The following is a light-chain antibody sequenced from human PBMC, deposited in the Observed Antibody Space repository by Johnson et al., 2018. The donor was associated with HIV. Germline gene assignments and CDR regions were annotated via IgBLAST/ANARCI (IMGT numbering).Light chain of an antibody. CDR3: GVWDASLSHHYV. J-gene: IGLJ1*01. Sequence: QSVLTQPPSVSAAPGQRVNISCSGHSSNIENYFVSWYQQLPGAAPRLLIYEDYKRPSGIPDRFPGSNSGAPATLGLTGLQTGDVPDYYCGVWDASLSHHYVFGTWT. CDR2: EDY. V-gene: IGLV1-51*02. CDR1: SSNIENYF.